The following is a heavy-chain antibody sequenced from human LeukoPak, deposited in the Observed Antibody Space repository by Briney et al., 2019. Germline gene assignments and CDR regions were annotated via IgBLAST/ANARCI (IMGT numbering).Heavy chain of an antibody. CDR2: IYLGGRT. CDR3: ARSGLYCFDS. CDR1: GDSISSSNC. D-gene: IGHD6-25*01. J-gene: IGHJ4*02. Sequence: SETLSLTCAVSGDSISSSNCWSWARQPPGKGLEWIAEIYLGGRTNYNPSLKSRVSISVDKSKNQCSLKLSSVTAADTAVYYCARSGLYCFDSWGQGTLVTASS. V-gene: IGHV4-4*02.